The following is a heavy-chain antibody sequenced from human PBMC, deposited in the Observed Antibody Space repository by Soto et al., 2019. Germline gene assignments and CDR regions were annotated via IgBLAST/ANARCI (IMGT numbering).Heavy chain of an antibody. CDR2: MNPNSGNT. J-gene: IGHJ5*02. CDR1: GYTFTSYD. Sequence: ASVKVSCKASGYTFTSYDINWVRQATGQGLEWMGWMNPNSGNTGYAQKFQGRVTMTRNTSISTAYMELSSLRSEDTAVYYCARDPIKPRVGATAWFDPWGQGTLVTVSS. D-gene: IGHD1-26*01. V-gene: IGHV1-8*02. CDR3: ARDPIKPRVGATAWFDP.